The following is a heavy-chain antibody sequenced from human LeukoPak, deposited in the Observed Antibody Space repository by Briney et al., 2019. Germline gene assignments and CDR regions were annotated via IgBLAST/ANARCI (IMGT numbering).Heavy chain of an antibody. CDR1: GFHFTNYW. Sequence: GGALQISCQGSGFHFTNYWIGWVRQLPGKGLEWMVNIYPGDFDTRYSPSFQGQVTISVDKSITTAYLQWSSLKASDTAMYYCARDNVFDYWGQGTLVTVSS. J-gene: IGHJ4*02. CDR2: IYPGDFDT. CDR3: ARDNVFDY. V-gene: IGHV5-51*01. D-gene: IGHD2-8*01.